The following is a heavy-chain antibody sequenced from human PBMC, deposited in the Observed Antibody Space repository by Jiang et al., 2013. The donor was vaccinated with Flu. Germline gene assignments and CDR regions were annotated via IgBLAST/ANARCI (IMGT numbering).Heavy chain of an antibody. CDR1: GYTFTGYY. V-gene: IGHV1-2*02. CDR2: INPNSGGT. D-gene: IGHD3-22*01. J-gene: IGHJ6*02. CDR3: ARGLYYDSSGYYSAVGLSGMDV. Sequence: SGAEVKKPGASVKVSCKASGYTFTGYYMHWVRQAPGQGLEWMGWINPNSGGTNYAQKFQGRVTMTRDTSISTAYMELSRLRSDDTAVYYCARGLYYDSSGYYSAVGLSGMDVWGQGTTVTVSS.